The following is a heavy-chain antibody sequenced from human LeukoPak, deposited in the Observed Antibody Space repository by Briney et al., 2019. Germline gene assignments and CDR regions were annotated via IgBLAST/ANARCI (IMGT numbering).Heavy chain of an antibody. CDR2: ISDSGNT. V-gene: IGHV3-23*01. D-gene: IGHD2-21*01. Sequence: PSGGSLRLSCAASGFTLSSYAMSWVRQAPGKGLEWVSAISDSGNTYHADSVKDRFTISRDSSKNTLFLQMNRLRPEDAAVYYCAKAPVTTCRGAYCYPFDYWGQGTLVTVSS. CDR3: AKAPVTTCRGAYCYPFDY. J-gene: IGHJ4*02. CDR1: GFTLSSYA.